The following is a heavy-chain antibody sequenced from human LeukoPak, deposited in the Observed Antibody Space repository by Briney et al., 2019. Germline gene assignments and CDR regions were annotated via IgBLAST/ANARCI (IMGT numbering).Heavy chain of an antibody. J-gene: IGHJ4*02. CDR1: GGSISSIRYY. Sequence: PSETLSLTCIVSGGSISSIRYYWSWIRQPAGKGLEWIGRIYTGGSTNYNPSLKSRVTISVDTSKNQFSLKLSSVTAADTAVYYCARSFGSGSYARYYFDYWGQGTLVTVSS. D-gene: IGHD3-10*01. CDR3: ARSFGSGSYARYYFDY. V-gene: IGHV4-61*02. CDR2: IYTGGST.